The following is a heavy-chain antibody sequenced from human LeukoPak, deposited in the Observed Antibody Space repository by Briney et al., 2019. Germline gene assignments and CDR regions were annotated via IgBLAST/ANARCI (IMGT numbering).Heavy chain of an antibody. CDR3: ARDIVVEDV. CDR2: ISSSSSYI. D-gene: IGHD2-2*01. Sequence: PGVSLRLSCAASGFTFSSYSMNWVRQAPGKGLEWGSSISSSSSYIDYADSVKGRFTISRDNAKTSLYLPMNSLRAEDTAVYYCARDIVVEDVWGKGTPVTVSS. V-gene: IGHV3-21*01. CDR1: GFTFSSYS. J-gene: IGHJ6*04.